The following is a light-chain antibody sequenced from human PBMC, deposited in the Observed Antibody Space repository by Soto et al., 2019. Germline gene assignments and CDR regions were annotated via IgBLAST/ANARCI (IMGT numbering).Light chain of an antibody. CDR2: GAS. V-gene: IGKV3D-20*02. Sequence: IVLTQAPGTLSLSPGERATLSCRSSQSVGSSYLAWYQQKPGQAPRLLIYGASSRATGIPDRFSGSGSGTDFTLTISSLQSEDFAVYYCQQYNNWPSITFGQGTRLEIK. CDR1: QSVGSSY. CDR3: QQYNNWPSIT. J-gene: IGKJ5*01.